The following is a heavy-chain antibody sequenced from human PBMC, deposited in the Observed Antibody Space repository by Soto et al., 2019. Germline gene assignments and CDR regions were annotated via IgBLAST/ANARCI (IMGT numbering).Heavy chain of an antibody. Sequence: QVQLQQWGAGLLKPSETLSLTCAVYGGSFSGYYWSWIRQPPGKGLEWIGEINHSGSTNYNPSLKSRVTISVDTSKNEFSLKLSSLTAADTAVYYCAALGVVVIAHAFDIWGQGTMVTVSS. CDR1: GGSFSGYY. V-gene: IGHV4-34*01. J-gene: IGHJ3*02. CDR2: INHSGST. D-gene: IGHD3-22*01. CDR3: AALGVVVIAHAFDI.